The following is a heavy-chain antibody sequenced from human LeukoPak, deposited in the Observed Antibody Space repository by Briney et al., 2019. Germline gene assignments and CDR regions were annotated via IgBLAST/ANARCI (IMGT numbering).Heavy chain of an antibody. J-gene: IGHJ5*02. CDR1: GGSFSKYF. CDR3: ARWGTYASTSNRFDP. Sequence: SETLSLTCDVYGGSFSKYFWTWIRQPPGKGLEWIGEINRSGSTNYNPSLKSRVTISVDVSKNQFSLRLSSVTAADTAVYYCARWGTYASTSNRFDPWGQGPLVTVSS. D-gene: IGHD2-2*01. V-gene: IGHV4-34*01. CDR2: INRSGST.